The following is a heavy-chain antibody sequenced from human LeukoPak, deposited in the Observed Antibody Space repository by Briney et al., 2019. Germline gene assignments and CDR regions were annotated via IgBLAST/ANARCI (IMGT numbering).Heavy chain of an antibody. Sequence: GRSLRLSCAASGFTFSAYAMHWVRQAPGKGLEWVTVVSYDGTDEYYADSVKGRFFISRDNSKNTVYLHMNSLKTEDTAVYYCTRSNRESVRWLDPWGQGTLVTVSS. D-gene: IGHD3-10*01. J-gene: IGHJ5*02. CDR2: VSYDGTDE. CDR3: TRSNRESVRWLDP. V-gene: IGHV3-30-3*01. CDR1: GFTFSAYA.